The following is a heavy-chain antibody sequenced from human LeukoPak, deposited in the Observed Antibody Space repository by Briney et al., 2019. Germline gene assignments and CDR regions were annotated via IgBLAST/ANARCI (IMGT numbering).Heavy chain of an antibody. CDR3: ASQSYARFDP. D-gene: IGHD3-16*01. V-gene: IGHV3-7*01. J-gene: IGHJ5*02. CDR1: GFTFSTKW. Sequence: GGSLRLSCAASGFTFSTKWMSWVRQAPGKGLEWVGNIQPDGSEQYPVDSVKGRFTISRDNARNLLFLQMNSLRVEDTAVYYCASQSYARFDPWGQGTLVTVSS. CDR2: IQPDGSEQ.